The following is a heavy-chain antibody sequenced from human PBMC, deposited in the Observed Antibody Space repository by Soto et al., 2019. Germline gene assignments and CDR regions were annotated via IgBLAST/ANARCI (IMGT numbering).Heavy chain of an antibody. J-gene: IGHJ5*02. CDR2: IWNDGSNK. CDR3: ARGESGYYDSRDYDWFDP. Sequence: QVQLVESGGGVVQPGRSLRLSCAASGFTFRNYGMHWVRQAPGKGLEWVALIWNDGSNKYHADSVKGRFTISRDNSKNTLYLQRTRRGAEDTAVYYAARGESGYYDSRDYDWFDPWGQGALVTVSS. CDR1: GFTFRNYG. V-gene: IGHV3-33*01. D-gene: IGHD3-22*01.